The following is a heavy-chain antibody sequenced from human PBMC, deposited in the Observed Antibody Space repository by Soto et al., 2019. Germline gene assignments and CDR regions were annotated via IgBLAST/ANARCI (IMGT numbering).Heavy chain of an antibody. CDR2: ISNDGTDQ. V-gene: IGHV3-30*03. Sequence: QVHLVESGGGVVQPGRSLRLSCAASGFTFGNFGIHWVRQAPGKGLELVADISNDGTDQYYADSVKGRFTISRDNSKNTLYLQMNSLRAEDTAVYYCARGCSGGTNCFYFDFWGQGILVTVSS. CDR3: ARGCSGGTNCFYFDF. J-gene: IGHJ4*02. D-gene: IGHD6-13*01. CDR1: GFTFGNFG.